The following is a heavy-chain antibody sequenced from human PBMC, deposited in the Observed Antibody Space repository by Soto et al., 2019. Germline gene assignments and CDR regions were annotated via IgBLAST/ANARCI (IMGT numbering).Heavy chain of an antibody. J-gene: IGHJ4*02. CDR1: GFTFTTSA. Sequence: ASVKVSCKASGFTFTTSAVQWVRQARGQRLEWIGWIVVGSGNTNYAQKSQERVTITRDMSTSTAYMELSSLRSEDTAVYYCAADKDYYDSSGYFPLPDYWGQGTLVTVSS. D-gene: IGHD3-22*01. CDR2: IVVGSGNT. CDR3: AADKDYYDSSGYFPLPDY. V-gene: IGHV1-58*01.